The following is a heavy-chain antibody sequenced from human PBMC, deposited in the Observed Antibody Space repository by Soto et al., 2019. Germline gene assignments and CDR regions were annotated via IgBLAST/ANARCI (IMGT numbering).Heavy chain of an antibody. CDR1: GGPFSGYY. D-gene: IGHD5-18*01. J-gene: IGHJ6*02. CDR3: ARGVRGYRYMDV. CDR2: INHSGTT. Sequence: QVQLRQWGIGLLKPSETLSLSCAVYGGPFSGYYWSWIRQPPGKGLEWIGEINHSGTTNYNPSLKSRVTISVDTSKNQFSLKVSFVTAADTAVYYCARGVRGYRYMDVWDQGTTVTVSS. V-gene: IGHV4-34*01.